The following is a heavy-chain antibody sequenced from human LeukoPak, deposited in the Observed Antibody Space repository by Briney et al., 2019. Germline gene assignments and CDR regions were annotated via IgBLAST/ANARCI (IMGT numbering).Heavy chain of an antibody. D-gene: IGHD1-7*01. CDR2: ISPSSSYI. CDR1: GFTFSSYS. V-gene: IGHV3-21*01. J-gene: IGHJ4*02. Sequence: PGGSLRLSCAASGFTFSSYSMNWVRQAPGKGLEWVSSISPSSSYIYYADSVKGRSTISRDNAKNSLYLQMNSLRAEDTAVYYCARDGSSMGTNFDYWGQGTLVTVSS. CDR3: ARDGSSMGTNFDY.